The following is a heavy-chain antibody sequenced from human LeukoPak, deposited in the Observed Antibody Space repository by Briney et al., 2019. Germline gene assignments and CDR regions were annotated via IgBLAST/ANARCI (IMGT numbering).Heavy chain of an antibody. CDR1: GGSISSDNW. Sequence: ETLSLTCAVSGGSISSDNWWSWVRQPPGKGLEWIGEVYQRGSPNYNPSLKGRVTMSVDTSKNEFSLKLRFVTAADTAVYYCAGPIYEAVEQWGQGTLVTVSS. CDR2: VYQRGSP. V-gene: IGHV4-4*02. J-gene: IGHJ4*02. CDR3: AGPIYEAVEQ. D-gene: IGHD3-3*01.